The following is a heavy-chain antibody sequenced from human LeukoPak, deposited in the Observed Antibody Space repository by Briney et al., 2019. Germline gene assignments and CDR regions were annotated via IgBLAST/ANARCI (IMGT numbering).Heavy chain of an antibody. CDR2: IIPIFGTA. CDR3: ARVTWGSSSSRYYFDY. V-gene: IGHV1-69*13. CDR1: GGTFSSYA. Sequence: SVKVSCKASGGTFSSYAISWVRQAPGQGLEWMGGIIPIFGTANYAQKFQGRVTITADESTSTAYMELSSLRSEDTAVYYCARVTWGSSSSRYYFDYWGQGTLVTVSS. J-gene: IGHJ4*02. D-gene: IGHD6-6*01.